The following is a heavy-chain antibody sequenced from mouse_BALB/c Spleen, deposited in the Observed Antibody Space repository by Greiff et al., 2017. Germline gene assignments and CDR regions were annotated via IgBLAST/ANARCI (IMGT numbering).Heavy chain of an antibody. CDR1: GYTFTDYA. J-gene: IGHJ4*01. CDR3: ARIPPNWDNAMDY. D-gene: IGHD4-1*01. Sequence: QVQLQQSGAELVRPGVSVKISCKGSGYTFTDYAMHWVKQSHAKSLEWIGVISTYYGDASYNQKFKGKATMTVDKSSSTAYMELARLTSEDSAIYYCARIPPNWDNAMDYWGQGTSVTVSS. V-gene: IGHV1S137*01. CDR2: ISTYYGDA.